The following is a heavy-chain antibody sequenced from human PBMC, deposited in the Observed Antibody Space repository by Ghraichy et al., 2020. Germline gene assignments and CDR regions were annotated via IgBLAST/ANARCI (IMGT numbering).Heavy chain of an antibody. CDR2: IYYSGNP. Sequence: SETLSLTCTVSGGSITSNSHYWGWIRQPPGRGLEWIGTIYYSGNPYYNPSLKSRISISIDTSKNLFSLKLTSVTAADTAVYYCASLLRLAYCTRSFCLGLNWFDPWGPGTLVTVSS. V-gene: IGHV4-39*01. CDR3: ASLLRLAYCTRSFCLGLNWFDP. D-gene: IGHD2-8*01. J-gene: IGHJ5*02. CDR1: GGSITSNSHY.